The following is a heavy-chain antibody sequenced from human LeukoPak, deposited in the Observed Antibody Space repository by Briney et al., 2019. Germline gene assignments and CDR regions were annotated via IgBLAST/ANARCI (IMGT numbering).Heavy chain of an antibody. V-gene: IGHV3-30-3*01. CDR3: ARERQDTVIHSGAFDI. CDR1: GFTFSNYF. J-gene: IGHJ3*02. Sequence: GGSLRLSCAASGFTFSNYFMHWVRQAPGKGLEWVADIASDGSHTFYVGSVKGRFTISRDNSKNTLYLQMNSLGPEDTAVYFCARERQDTVIHSGAFDIWGRGTMVTVSS. CDR2: IASDGSHT. D-gene: IGHD2-21*02.